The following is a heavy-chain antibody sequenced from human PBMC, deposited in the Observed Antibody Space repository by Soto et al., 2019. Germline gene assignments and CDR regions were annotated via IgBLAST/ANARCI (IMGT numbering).Heavy chain of an antibody. D-gene: IGHD3-3*01. CDR2: MYPGDSDT. V-gene: IGHV5-51*01. Sequence: PGEYVKISCRGSGYDFNTNWFGWVRQLPGRGLEWVGIMYPGDSDTRYNPSLQGHVTLSVDVTVSTAFLQWRSLETSDTGMYFCARLPRYCNKTSCYYADHCGQGIQVIVSS. CDR1: GYDFNTNW. CDR3: ARLPRYCNKTSCYYADH. J-gene: IGHJ1*01.